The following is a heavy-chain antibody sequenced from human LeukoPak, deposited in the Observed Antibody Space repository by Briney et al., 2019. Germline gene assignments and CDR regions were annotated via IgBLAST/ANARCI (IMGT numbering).Heavy chain of an antibody. V-gene: IGHV4-59*08. D-gene: IGHD3-22*01. Sequence: SETLSLTCTVSGGSISSYYWSWIRQPPGKGLEWIGYIYYSGSTNYNPSLKSRVTISVDTSKNQFSLKLSSMTAADTAVYYCASGYDSVDYWGQGTLVTVSS. CDR3: ASGYDSVDY. CDR2: IYYSGST. CDR1: GGSISSYY. J-gene: IGHJ4*02.